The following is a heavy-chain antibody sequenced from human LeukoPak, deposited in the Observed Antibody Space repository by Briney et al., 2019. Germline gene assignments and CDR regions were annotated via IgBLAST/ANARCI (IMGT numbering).Heavy chain of an antibody. D-gene: IGHD3-3*01. CDR1: GFTFSSYA. Sequence: PGGSLRLSCAASGFTFSSYAMNWVRQAPGKGLEWVSGISGSGGSTYYADSVKGRFTISRDNSKNTLYLQMNSLRVEDTAVYYCAKQYDFWSGPGYWGQGTLVTASS. CDR2: ISGSGGST. J-gene: IGHJ4*02. V-gene: IGHV3-23*01. CDR3: AKQYDFWSGPGY.